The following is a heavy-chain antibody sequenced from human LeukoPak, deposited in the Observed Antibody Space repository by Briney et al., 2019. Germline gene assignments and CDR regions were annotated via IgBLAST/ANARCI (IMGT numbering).Heavy chain of an antibody. D-gene: IGHD3-9*01. CDR2: ISGSGGST. Sequence: GGSLRLSCAVSGFTFSSYGMSWVRQAPGKGLEWVSAISGSGGSTYYADSVKGRFTISRDNSKNTLFLQMNSLRAEDTAVYYCAKTTLSGFYFDYWGQGTLVTVSS. CDR3: AKTTLSGFYFDY. J-gene: IGHJ4*02. V-gene: IGHV3-23*01. CDR1: GFTFSSYG.